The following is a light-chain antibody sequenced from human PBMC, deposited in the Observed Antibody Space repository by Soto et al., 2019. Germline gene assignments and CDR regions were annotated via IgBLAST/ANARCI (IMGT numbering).Light chain of an antibody. CDR1: QSISSD. J-gene: IGKJ2*01. CDR3: HQDNKWPRT. CDR2: GAS. V-gene: IGKV3-15*01. Sequence: EIVMTQSPATLSVSPGERATPSCRASQSISSDVAWYQQKPGQAPRLLIYGASTTATGIPARFSGSGSGTEFTLTISSLQSEDFAVYTCHQDNKWPRTFGQGTKVEIK.